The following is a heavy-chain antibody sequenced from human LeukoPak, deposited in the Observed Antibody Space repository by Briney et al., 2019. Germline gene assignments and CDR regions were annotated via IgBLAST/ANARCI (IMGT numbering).Heavy chain of an antibody. CDR2: IYSGGST. V-gene: IGHV3-53*01. CDR1: GFTVSSNY. D-gene: IGHD6-19*01. CDR3: ARGPVAGTNSFEY. Sequence: GGSLRLSCAASGFTVSSNYMSWVRQAPGKGLEWVAVIYSGGSTYYADSVKGRFTISRDNSKNTLYLQMNSLRVEDTAVYYCARGPVAGTNSFEYWGQGTLVTVSS. J-gene: IGHJ4*02.